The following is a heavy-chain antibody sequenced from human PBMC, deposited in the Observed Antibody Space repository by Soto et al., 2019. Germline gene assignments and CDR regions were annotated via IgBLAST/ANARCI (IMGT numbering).Heavy chain of an antibody. CDR3: ARVWYYDSRGYYAFDY. CDR2: ISAYDGQT. J-gene: IGHJ4*02. Sequence: QVQLVQSGAEVKKPGASVRVSCKASGDGFSNYGFSWVRQAPGQGLEWMGWISAYDGQTNYTKKFQGSVTMTTDTSSSTAYMELRILRSDDTAVYYCARVWYYDSRGYYAFDYWGLGTLVTVSS. D-gene: IGHD3-22*01. CDR1: GDGFSNYG. V-gene: IGHV1-18*01.